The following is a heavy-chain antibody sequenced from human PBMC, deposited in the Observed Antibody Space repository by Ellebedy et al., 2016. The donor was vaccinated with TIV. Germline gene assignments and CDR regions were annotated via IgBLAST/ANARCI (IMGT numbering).Heavy chain of an antibody. D-gene: IGHD3-10*02. J-gene: IGHJ4*02. CDR1: GGPFSSYA. Sequence: AASVKVSCKASGGPFSSYAISWVRQAPGQGLEWMGRIIPILGIANYAQKLQGRVTMTTDTSTSTAYMELRSLRSDDTAVFYCAKSGLFGELLYLDYWGQGTLVTVSS. V-gene: IGHV1-69*04. CDR2: IIPILGIA. CDR3: AKSGLFGELLYLDY.